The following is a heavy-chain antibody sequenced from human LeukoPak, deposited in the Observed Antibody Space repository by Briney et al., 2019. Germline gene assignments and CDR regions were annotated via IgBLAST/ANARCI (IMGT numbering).Heavy chain of an antibody. Sequence: PVGSLRLSCAASGFSLSGYWMSWVRQAPGQGLEWVANIGKDGSWIHYADSVKGRFTTSRDNAKNSLYLQMNSLRADDTAIYYCARDLDFYATDYWGQGTLVTVS. J-gene: IGHJ4*02. CDR3: ARDLDFYATDY. CDR2: IGKDGSWI. CDR1: GFSLSGYW. D-gene: IGHD2/OR15-2a*01. V-gene: IGHV3-7*01.